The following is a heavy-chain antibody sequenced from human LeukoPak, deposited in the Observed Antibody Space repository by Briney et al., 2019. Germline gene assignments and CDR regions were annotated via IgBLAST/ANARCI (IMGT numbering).Heavy chain of an antibody. Sequence: SETLSLTCTVSGGSISSYYWSWIRQPPGKGLEWIGYIYYSGSTNYNPSLKSRVTISVDTSKNQFSLKLSSVTAADTAVYYCAITYYDFWSGSVGMDVWGQGTTVTVSS. V-gene: IGHV4-59*08. CDR2: IYYSGST. CDR1: GGSISSYY. D-gene: IGHD3-3*01. CDR3: AITYYDFWSGSVGMDV. J-gene: IGHJ6*02.